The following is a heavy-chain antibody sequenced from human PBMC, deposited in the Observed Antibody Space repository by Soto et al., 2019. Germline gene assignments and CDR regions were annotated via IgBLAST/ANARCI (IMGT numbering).Heavy chain of an antibody. J-gene: IGHJ4*01. D-gene: IGHD3-10*01. Sequence: SETLSLTCDVSGYSISSGYQWGWIRQPPGKGLEWIGNIYHSGTTSYNPSLKSRVTVSVDTSKNQISLNLTSVTAADTAIYYCARDFFGNHYFDYWGHGILVTVSS. V-gene: IGHV4-38-2*02. CDR2: IYHSGTT. CDR3: ARDFFGNHYFDY. CDR1: GYSISSGYQ.